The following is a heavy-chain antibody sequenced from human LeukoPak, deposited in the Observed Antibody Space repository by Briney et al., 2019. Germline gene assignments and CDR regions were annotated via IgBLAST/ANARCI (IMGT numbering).Heavy chain of an antibody. CDR3: AIEGFLKDFDF. V-gene: IGHV3-23*01. CDR2: ITYSGDA. J-gene: IGHJ4*02. CDR1: GFTFSSYA. D-gene: IGHD3-10*01. Sequence: TGGSLRLSCAASGFTFSSYAMRCVRQAPGKGLEWVSSITYSGDAYYADSVKGRFTISRDNSQNTLYLQMNSLRAEDTAIYYCAIEGFLKDFDFWGQGTLVTVSS.